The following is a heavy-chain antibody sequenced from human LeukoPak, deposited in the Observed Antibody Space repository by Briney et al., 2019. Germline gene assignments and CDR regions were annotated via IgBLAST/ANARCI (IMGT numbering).Heavy chain of an antibody. V-gene: IGHV4-34*01. CDR1: GGSFSGCY. D-gene: IGHD6-13*01. CDR2: INHSGST. Sequence: SETLSLTCAVYGGSFSGCYWSWIRQPPGKGLEWIGEINHSGSTNYNPSLKSRVTILVDTSKNQFSLKLSSVTAADTAVYYCAKKGIAAADSFDYWGQGTLVTVSS. J-gene: IGHJ4*02. CDR3: AKKGIAAADSFDY.